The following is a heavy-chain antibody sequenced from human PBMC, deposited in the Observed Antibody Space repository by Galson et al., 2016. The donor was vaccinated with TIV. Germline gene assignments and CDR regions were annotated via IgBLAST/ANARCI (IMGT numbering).Heavy chain of an antibody. D-gene: IGHD4-17*01. J-gene: IGHJ6*02. CDR3: MREGSTVTMHHYFGMDV. Sequence: SETLSLTCTVSGYSIKSGYSWGWIRQPPGKGLQWLGSIYESGTTYSHPSLKSRLTMSVVTSKNQFSLKLSSVTAADTAVYYCMREGSTVTMHHYFGMDVWGQGTSVTVSS. V-gene: IGHV4-38-2*02. CDR1: GYSIKSGYS. CDR2: IYESGTT.